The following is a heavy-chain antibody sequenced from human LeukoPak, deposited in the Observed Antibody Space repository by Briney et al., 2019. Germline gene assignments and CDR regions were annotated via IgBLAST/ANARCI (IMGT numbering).Heavy chain of an antibody. J-gene: IGHJ4*02. D-gene: IGHD1/OR15-1a*01. CDR3: ARDISSSSNWNNLDN. CDR2: IYSNGRT. CDR1: GGSISDYY. Sequence: SETLSLTCSVSGGSISDYYWSWIRQPAGKGLEWIGRIYSNGRTDYNPSLKSRVTMSVDTSKNRFSLKVTSVTVADTAVYFCARDISSSSNWNNLDNWGQGTLVTLSS. V-gene: IGHV4-4*07.